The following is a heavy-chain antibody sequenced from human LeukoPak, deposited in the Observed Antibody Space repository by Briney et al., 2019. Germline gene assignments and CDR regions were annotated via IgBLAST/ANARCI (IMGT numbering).Heavy chain of an antibody. D-gene: IGHD3-22*01. CDR3: ARTITMTPTYYYYMDV. V-gene: IGHV4-59*01. CDR1: GGSISSYY. CDR2: IYYSGST. J-gene: IGHJ6*03. Sequence: SETPSLTCTVSGGSISSYYWSWIRQPPGRGLEWIGYIYYSGSTNYNPSLKSRVTVSVDTSKNQFSLKLSSVTAADTAVYYCARTITMTPTYYYYMDVWGKGTTVTVSS.